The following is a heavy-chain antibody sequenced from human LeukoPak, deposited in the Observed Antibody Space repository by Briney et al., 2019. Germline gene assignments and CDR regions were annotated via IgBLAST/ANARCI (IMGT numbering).Heavy chain of an antibody. J-gene: IGHJ4*02. CDR3: ARRPAPAYYFDY. CDR1: GFTFSSYS. CDR2: ISSSSSYI. V-gene: IGHV3-21*01. Sequence: GGSLRLSCAASGFTFSSYSMNWVRQAPGKGLEWVSSISSSSSYIYYADSVKGRFTISRDNAKNSLYLQMNSLRAEDTAVYYCARRPAPAYYFDYWGQGTLVNVSS.